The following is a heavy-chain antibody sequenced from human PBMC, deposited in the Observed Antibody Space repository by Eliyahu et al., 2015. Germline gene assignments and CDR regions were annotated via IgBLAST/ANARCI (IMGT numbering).Heavy chain of an antibody. D-gene: IGHD4-17*01. CDR2: INHSGST. V-gene: IGHV4-34*01. CDR1: GGSFSGYY. Sequence: QVQLQQWGAGLLKPSETLSLTCAVYGGSFSGYYWSWIRQPPGKGLEWIGEINHSGSTNYNPSLKSRVTISVDTSKNQFSLKLSSVTAADTAVYYCARGRGDYVGRAFDIWGQGTMVTVSS. J-gene: IGHJ3*02. CDR3: ARGRGDYVGRAFDI.